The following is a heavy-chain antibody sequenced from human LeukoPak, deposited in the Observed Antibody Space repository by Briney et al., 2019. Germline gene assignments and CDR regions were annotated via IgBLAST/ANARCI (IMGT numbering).Heavy chain of an antibody. D-gene: IGHD5-12*01. J-gene: IGHJ4*02. V-gene: IGHV3-48*04. CDR1: GFIFSNHT. CDR2: ISSSSGAM. Sequence: GGSLRLSCAASGFIFSNHTMNWVRQAPGKGLEWVSYISSSSGAMYYADSVKGRFTISRDNAKNLLYLQMNSLRAEDTAVYYCARAGFSGSGLEYWGQGALVTVSS. CDR3: ARAGFSGSGLEY.